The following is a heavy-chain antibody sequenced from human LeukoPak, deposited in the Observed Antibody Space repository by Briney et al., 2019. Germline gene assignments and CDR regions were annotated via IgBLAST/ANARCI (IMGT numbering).Heavy chain of an antibody. D-gene: IGHD1-14*01. Sequence: SETLSLTCAVYGDSFSGYYWTWIRQSPGKGLEWIGEINHSGSTNYNPSLKSRVTISVDTSKNQFSLNLTSVTAAHTAIYYCATNVPGTTYFDPWGQGTLVTVSS. CDR1: GDSFSGYY. CDR2: INHSGST. CDR3: ATNVPGTTYFDP. V-gene: IGHV4-34*01. J-gene: IGHJ4*02.